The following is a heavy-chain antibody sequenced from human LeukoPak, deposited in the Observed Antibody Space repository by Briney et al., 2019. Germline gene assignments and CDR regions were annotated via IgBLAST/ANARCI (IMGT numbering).Heavy chain of an antibody. J-gene: IGHJ4*02. CDR1: GFTFSNCW. CDR2: VKQDGSET. D-gene: IGHD3-22*01. CDR3: AKDGIRYYYDSSGYYGDY. Sequence: GGSLRLSCAASGFTFSNCWMNWVRQAPGRGLEWVANVKQDGSETHYVDSVKGRFTISRDNSKNTLYLQMTSLRAEDTAVYYCAKDGIRYYYDSSGYYGDYWGQGTLVTVSS. V-gene: IGHV3-7*01.